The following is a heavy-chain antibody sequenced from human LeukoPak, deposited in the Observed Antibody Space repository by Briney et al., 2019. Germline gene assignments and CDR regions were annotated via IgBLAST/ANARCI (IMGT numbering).Heavy chain of an antibody. CDR1: GGSISYSSYY. CDR3: AREGYCSSTSCPSVAAAGTTILQAFDI. CDR2: IHYSGST. V-gene: IGHV4-39*02. J-gene: IGHJ3*02. Sequence: SETLSLTCTVSGGSISYSSYYWGWIRQPPGKGLEWIGSIHYSGSTYYNPSLKSRVTISVDTSKNQFSLKLTSVTAADTAVYYCAREGYCSSTSCPSVAAAGTTILQAFDIWGQGTMVTVSS. D-gene: IGHD2-2*01.